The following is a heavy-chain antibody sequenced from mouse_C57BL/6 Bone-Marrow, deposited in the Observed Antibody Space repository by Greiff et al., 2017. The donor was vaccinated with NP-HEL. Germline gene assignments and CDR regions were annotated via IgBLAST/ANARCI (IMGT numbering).Heavy chain of an antibody. J-gene: IGHJ4*01. CDR1: GFTFSSYG. CDR3: ARRGRDYFYAMDY. D-gene: IGHD1-1*01. Sequence: EVQGVESGGDLVKPGGSLKLSCAASGFTFSSYGMSWVRQTPDKRLEWVATISSGGSYTSYPDSVKGRFTFSRDNAKNTLYLQMSSLKSEDTAMYYCARRGRDYFYAMDYWGQGTSVTVSS. V-gene: IGHV5-6*01. CDR2: ISSGGSYT.